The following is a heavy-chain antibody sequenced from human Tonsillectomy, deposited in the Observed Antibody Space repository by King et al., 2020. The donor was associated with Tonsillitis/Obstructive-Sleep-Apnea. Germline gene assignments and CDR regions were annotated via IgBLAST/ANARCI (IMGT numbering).Heavy chain of an antibody. Sequence: VQLVESGGGVVQPGRSMRLSCAASGFNFSSHAMHWVRQSPGKGLEWVAVISYDGSNKYYADSVKGRFIISRDNSKNRVYLQMHSLRGDDSAVYYCARPGASDTSGYYYPEYFQHWGQGTRVTVSS. V-gene: IGHV3-30*04. CDR1: GFNFSSHA. D-gene: IGHD3-22*01. CDR3: ARPGASDTSGYYYPEYFQH. CDR2: ISYDGSNK. J-gene: IGHJ1*01.